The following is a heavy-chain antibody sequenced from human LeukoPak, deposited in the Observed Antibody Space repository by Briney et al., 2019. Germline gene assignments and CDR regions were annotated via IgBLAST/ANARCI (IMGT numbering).Heavy chain of an antibody. CDR3: ARMTTGHDY. V-gene: IGHV4-34*01. D-gene: IGHD4-17*01. J-gene: IGHJ4*02. CDR1: GTSFSSYY. CDR2: VNHSGYT. Sequence: SETLPLTCGVSGTSFSSYYWSWIRQTPGKGLEWIGEVNHSGYTNMNPSLKSRVTISVDTSKNQFSLRMSTVTAADTAVYFCARMTTGHDYWGQGTLVTVSS.